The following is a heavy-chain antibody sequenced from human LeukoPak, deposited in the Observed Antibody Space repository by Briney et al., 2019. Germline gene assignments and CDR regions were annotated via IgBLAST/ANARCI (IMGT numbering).Heavy chain of an antibody. D-gene: IGHD1-7*01. V-gene: IGHV3-11*04. CDR1: GFTFSDYY. CDR2: ISSDGLAI. CDR3: ARDFRENYSIDY. J-gene: IGHJ4*02. Sequence: GGSLRLSCAASGFTFSDYYMSWIRQAPGRGLEWVSYISSDGLAIHYADSVKGRFTISRDNGKNSVYLEMNSLRAEDTALYYCARDFRENYSIDYWGQGTLVTVSS.